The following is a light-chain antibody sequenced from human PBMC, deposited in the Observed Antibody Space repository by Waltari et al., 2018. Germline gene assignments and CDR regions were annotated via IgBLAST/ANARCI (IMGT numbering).Light chain of an antibody. CDR2: NNK. V-gene: IGLV1-44*01. Sequence: QSFLTLPPSASGTPGQRITIPSSGTSSTLGSSIVNWYQQLPGTAPKLVIDNNKQRPSGVPDRFSGSKYGTSASLAISGLQSEDEADYYCAGWDGTLNGYVFGAATKVTVL. CDR1: SSTLGSSI. CDR3: AGWDGTLNGYV. J-gene: IGLJ1*01.